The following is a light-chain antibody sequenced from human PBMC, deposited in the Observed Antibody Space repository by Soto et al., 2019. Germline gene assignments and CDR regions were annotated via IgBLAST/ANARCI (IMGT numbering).Light chain of an antibody. CDR3: QQYDDWPS. CDR1: QPINNNY. Sequence: IVMTQSPRTLSLSPGERATLSCRASQPINNNYVAWYQQKPGQAPSLLIYGASDRATGVPDRFSGSGSGTDFTLTISRLEPEDFAVYYCQQYDDWPSFGQGTKVE. J-gene: IGKJ1*01. CDR2: GAS. V-gene: IGKV3-20*01.